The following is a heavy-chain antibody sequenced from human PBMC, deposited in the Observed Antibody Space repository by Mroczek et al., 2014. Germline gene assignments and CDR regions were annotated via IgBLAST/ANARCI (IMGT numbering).Heavy chain of an antibody. V-gene: IGHV3-30-3*01. CDR2: ISYDGSDK. CDR1: GFTFSSYA. CDR3: ARDYNGAVDY. J-gene: IGHJ4*02. Sequence: QVQLQQWGGGVVQPGRSLRLSCAASGFTFSSYAMHWVRQAPGRGLEWVAFISYDGSDKYYVDSVKGRFTISRDNSKNTLYLQMNSLRGEDTAVFYCARDYNGAVDYWGQGTLVIVSS. D-gene: IGHD3-10*01.